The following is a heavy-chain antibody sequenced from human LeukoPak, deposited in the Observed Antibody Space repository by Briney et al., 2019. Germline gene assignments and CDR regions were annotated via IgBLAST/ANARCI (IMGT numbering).Heavy chain of an antibody. V-gene: IGHV3-53*01. CDR2: IYSGGST. D-gene: IGHD2-21*02. CDR1: GFTVSSNY. CDR3: ARAAREYCGGDCYPYYYYYYMDV. Sequence: PGGSLRLSCAASGFTVSSNYMSWVRQAPGKGLEWVSVIYSGGSTYYADSAKGRFTISRDNSKNTLYLQMNSLRAEDTAVYYCARAAREYCGGDCYPYYYYYYMDVWGKGTTVTVSS. J-gene: IGHJ6*03.